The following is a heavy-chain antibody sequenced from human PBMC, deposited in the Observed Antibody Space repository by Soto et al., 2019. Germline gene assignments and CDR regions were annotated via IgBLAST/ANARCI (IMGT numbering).Heavy chain of an antibody. V-gene: IGHV5-10-1*01. CDR1: GYSFTSYW. Sequence: GESLKISCKGSGYSFTSYWISWVRQMPGKGLEWMGRIDPSDSYTNYSPSFQGHVTISADKSISTAYLQWSSLKASDTAMYYCARPRIAVAKTPYRKDAFDIWGQGTMVTVSS. CDR2: IDPSDSYT. D-gene: IGHD6-19*01. CDR3: ARPRIAVAKTPYRKDAFDI. J-gene: IGHJ3*02.